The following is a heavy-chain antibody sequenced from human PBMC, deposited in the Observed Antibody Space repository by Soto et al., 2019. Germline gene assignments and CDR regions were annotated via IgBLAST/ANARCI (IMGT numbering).Heavy chain of an antibody. Sequence: ASVKVSCKASGSTFTSYDINWVRQATGQGLEYLGWMNPNSGDTAYVQKFQGRLTMTWDTSITTAYMELSGLRSEDTALYFCARGVKYGAYSRWFDPWAQGTLVPVSS. CDR3: ARGVKYGAYSRWFDP. J-gene: IGHJ5*02. CDR2: MNPNSGDT. CDR1: GSTFTSYD. V-gene: IGHV1-8*01. D-gene: IGHD4-17*01.